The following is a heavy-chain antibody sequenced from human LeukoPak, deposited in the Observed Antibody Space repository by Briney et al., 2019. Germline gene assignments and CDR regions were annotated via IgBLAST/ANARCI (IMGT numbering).Heavy chain of an antibody. J-gene: IGHJ4*02. CDR1: GFTVSSNF. CDR3: ALGLVTDY. Sequence: GGSLRLSCAASGFTVSSNFMSWVRQAPGKGLEWVSVIYSGGSAYYADSVKGRFTISRDNSKSTLYLQMNSLRVEDTAVYYCALGLVTDYWGQGTLVTVSS. CDR2: IYSGGSA. D-gene: IGHD3-9*01. V-gene: IGHV3-66*01.